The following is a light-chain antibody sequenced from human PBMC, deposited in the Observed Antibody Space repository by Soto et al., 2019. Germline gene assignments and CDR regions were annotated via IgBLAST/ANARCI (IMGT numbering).Light chain of an antibody. J-gene: IGKJ1*01. CDR3: QQYNNGWT. V-gene: IGKV3-15*01. CDR1: QSVSSN. Sequence: EIVLTQSPGTLSLSPGERATLSFRASQSVSSNLAWYQQKPGQAPRLLIYGASTRATGIPARFSGSGSGTEFTLTISSLQSEDFAVYYCQQYNNGWTFGQGTKVDI. CDR2: GAS.